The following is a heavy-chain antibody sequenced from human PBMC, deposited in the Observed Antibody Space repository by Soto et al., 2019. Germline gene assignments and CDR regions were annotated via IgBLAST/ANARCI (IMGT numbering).Heavy chain of an antibody. D-gene: IGHD1-1*01. J-gene: IGHJ6*02. Sequence: QAGGSLRLSCAASGFTFSSYAMHWVRQAPGKGLEWVAVISYDGSNKYYADSVKGRFTISRDNSKNTLYLQMNSLRAEDTAVYYCARVAGTPDYYYYGMDVWGQGTTVTVSS. CDR2: ISYDGSNK. CDR1: GFTFSSYA. V-gene: IGHV3-30-3*01. CDR3: ARVAGTPDYYYYGMDV.